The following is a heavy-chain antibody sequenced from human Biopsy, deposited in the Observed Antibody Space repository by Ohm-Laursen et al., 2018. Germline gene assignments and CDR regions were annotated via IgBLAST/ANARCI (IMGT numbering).Heavy chain of an antibody. CDR3: ATKLTGYFHH. CDR2: NIPILGTG. D-gene: IGHD3-9*01. V-gene: IGHV1-69*06. Sequence: ASVKVSCKAPGGTFSNYGVNWVRQAPGQGPEWLGGNIPILGTGNYAQKFQDRVTVAADTSTSTATMELRSLRSDDTAVYHCATKLTGYFHHWGQGILVIVSS. CDR1: GGTFSNYG. J-gene: IGHJ1*01.